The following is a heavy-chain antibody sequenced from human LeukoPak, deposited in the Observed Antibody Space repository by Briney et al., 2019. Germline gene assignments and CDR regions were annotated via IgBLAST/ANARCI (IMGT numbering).Heavy chain of an antibody. J-gene: IGHJ4*02. CDR1: GGSISSKSYY. Sequence: SQTLSLTCTVSGGSISSKSYYWSWIRQPAGKGLEWIGRIYTSGSTDYNPSLKSRVTISRDTSKNEFSLILSSLTAADTAVYYCARDSPPAYCSSGSCYFDSWGQGTLVTVSS. CDR3: ARDSPPAYCSSGSCYFDS. V-gene: IGHV4-61*02. CDR2: IYTSGST. D-gene: IGHD2-15*01.